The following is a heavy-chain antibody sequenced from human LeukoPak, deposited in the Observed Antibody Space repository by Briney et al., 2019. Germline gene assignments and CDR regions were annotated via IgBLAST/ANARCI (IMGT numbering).Heavy chain of an antibody. CDR3: ARSLMYYDILICYSPQNFDY. V-gene: IGHV4-59*01. D-gene: IGHD3-9*01. CDR1: GGAISNYY. J-gene: IGHJ4*02. CDR2: IYYTGST. Sequence: PSETLSLTCTVSGGAISNYYWSWIRQPPGKGLEWIWYIYYTGSTNCNPSLKSRVTMSVDTSKNQFSLKLSSVTAADTAVYYCARSLMYYDILICYSPQNFDYWGQGTLVTVSS.